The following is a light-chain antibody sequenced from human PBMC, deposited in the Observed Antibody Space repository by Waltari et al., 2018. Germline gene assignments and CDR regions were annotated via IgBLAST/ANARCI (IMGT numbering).Light chain of an antibody. V-gene: IGKV3-20*01. Sequence: DIVMTQSPGTLSLSPGERATLSCRARQSVSSSYLAWYQQKPGQTPRLLIYGTSNRATGIPDRFSGSGSETDFTRTVSRLEPEDLAVYYCQQYGSSPGTFGQVTKVEIK. CDR3: QQYGSSPGT. CDR2: GTS. CDR1: QSVSSSY. J-gene: IGKJ1*01.